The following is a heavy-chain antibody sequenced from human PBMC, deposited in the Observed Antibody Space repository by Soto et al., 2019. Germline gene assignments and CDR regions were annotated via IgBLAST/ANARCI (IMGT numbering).Heavy chain of an antibody. D-gene: IGHD2-8*01. CDR1: GGTFSSSA. CDR3: ASNGESYYYYGMDV. J-gene: IGHJ6*02. CDR2: IIPIFGTA. V-gene: IGHV1-69*12. Sequence: QVQLVQYGAEVKKPGSSVKVSCKASGGTFSSSAISWVRQAPGQGLEWMGGIIPIFGTAEYAQKFQGRVTITADESTSTDFMEVSSLRSEDTAVYYCASNGESYYYYGMDVWGQGTTVTVSS.